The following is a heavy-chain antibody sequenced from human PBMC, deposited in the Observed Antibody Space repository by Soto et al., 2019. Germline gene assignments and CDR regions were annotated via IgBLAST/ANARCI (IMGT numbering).Heavy chain of an antibody. Sequence: PGGSLRLSCAASGFIFRDWFMSWIRQAPGKGLEWVSYIGIGSSTKYYADSVKGRFTISRDNAKNSLYLQMNSLRAEDTAVYYCARDQLYYNDISGRPLNAFDVWGQGTMVTVSS. CDR2: IGIGSSTK. CDR1: GFIFRDWF. V-gene: IGHV3-11*04. J-gene: IGHJ3*01. D-gene: IGHD3-22*01. CDR3: ARDQLYYNDISGRPLNAFDV.